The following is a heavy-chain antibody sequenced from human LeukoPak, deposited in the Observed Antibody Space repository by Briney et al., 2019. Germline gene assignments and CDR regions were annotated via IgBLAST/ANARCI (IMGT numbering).Heavy chain of an antibody. CDR1: GFSFSDAW. Sequence: GGSLRLSCAASGFSFSDAWMTWVRQAPGKGLEWVGRIKNKIDGGTTDYAAPVKGRFTISREDSKNMLYLQMNSLKTEDTAVYYCTTTGADTRNWFDPWGQGTLVTISS. CDR2: IKNKIDGGTT. D-gene: IGHD5-18*01. J-gene: IGHJ5*02. CDR3: TTTGADTRNWFDP. V-gene: IGHV3-15*01.